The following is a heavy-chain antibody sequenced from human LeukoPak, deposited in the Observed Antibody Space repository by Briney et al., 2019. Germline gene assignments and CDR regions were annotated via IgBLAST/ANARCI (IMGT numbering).Heavy chain of an antibody. CDR2: VSESGEIT. V-gene: IGHV3-23*01. CDR3: AKDTAQGYTYGTIEQDY. D-gene: IGHD5-18*01. CDR1: GIAFSTYA. J-gene: IGHJ4*02. Sequence: GGSLRLSCAASGIAFSTYAMSWVRQAPGKGLEWVSVVSESGEITHYADSVKGRFTISRDNSKNTVYLQMNSLRDEDSAVYYCAKDTAQGYTYGTIEQDYWGQGTRVTVSS.